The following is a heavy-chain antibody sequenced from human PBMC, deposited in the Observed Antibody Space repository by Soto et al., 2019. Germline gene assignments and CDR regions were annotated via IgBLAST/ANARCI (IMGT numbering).Heavy chain of an antibody. CDR2: IIPIFGTA. CDR1: GGTFSSYA. J-gene: IGHJ1*01. CDR3: ARTFPPPPRGIRSRWIQLWFGGH. Sequence: ASVKVSCKASGGTFSSYAISWVRQAPGQGLEWMGGIIPIFGTANYAQKFQGRVTITADESTSTAYMELSSLRSEDTAVYYCARTFPPPPRGIRSRWIQLWFGGHWGQGTLVTVSS. V-gene: IGHV1-69*13. D-gene: IGHD5-18*01.